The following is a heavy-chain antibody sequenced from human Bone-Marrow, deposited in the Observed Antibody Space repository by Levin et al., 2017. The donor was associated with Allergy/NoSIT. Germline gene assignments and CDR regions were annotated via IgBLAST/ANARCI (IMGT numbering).Heavy chain of an antibody. J-gene: IGHJ5*02. Sequence: GESLKISCAASGFTFSSYWMHWVRQAPGKGLVWVSRINSDGSSTSYADSVKGRFTISRDNAKNTLYLQMNSLRAEDTAVYYCARGRATVTTMGFDPWGQGTLVTVSS. CDR3: ARGRATVTTMGFDP. D-gene: IGHD4-17*01. CDR2: INSDGSST. CDR1: GFTFSSYW. V-gene: IGHV3-74*01.